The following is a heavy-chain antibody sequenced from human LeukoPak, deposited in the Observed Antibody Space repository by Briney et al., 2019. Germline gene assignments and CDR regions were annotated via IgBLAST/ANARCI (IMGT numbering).Heavy chain of an antibody. J-gene: IGHJ6*03. D-gene: IGHD4-23*01. Sequence: SETLSLTCTVSGGSISSYYWSWIRQPTGKGLEWIGYIYYSGSTNYNPSLKSRVTISVDTSKNQFSLKLSSVTAADTAVYYCARATTVVTPPSFYYYYYYMDVWGKGTTATVSS. V-gene: IGHV4-59*08. CDR2: IYYSGST. CDR1: GGSISSYY. CDR3: ARATTVVTPPSFYYYYYYMDV.